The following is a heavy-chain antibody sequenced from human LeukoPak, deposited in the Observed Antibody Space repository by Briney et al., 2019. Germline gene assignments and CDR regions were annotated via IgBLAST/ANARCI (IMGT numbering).Heavy chain of an antibody. Sequence: AASVKVSCKASGYTFTSYGISWVRQAPGQGLEWMGWISAYNGNPNYAQKLQGRVTMTTDTSTSTAYMELRSLRSDDTAVYYCARLPYCSSTSCRSEFNWFDPWGQGTLVTVSS. CDR2: ISAYNGNP. CDR1: GYTFTSYG. V-gene: IGHV1-18*01. J-gene: IGHJ5*02. CDR3: ARLPYCSSTSCRSEFNWFDP. D-gene: IGHD2-2*01.